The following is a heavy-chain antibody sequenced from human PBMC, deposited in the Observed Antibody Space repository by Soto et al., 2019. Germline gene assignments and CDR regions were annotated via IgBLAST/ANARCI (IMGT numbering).Heavy chain of an antibody. CDR2: IYPGDSDT. Sequence: GESLKISCKGSGYSFTSYWIGWVRQMPGKGLEWMGIIYPGDSDTSYSRSFQGQVTISADKSISTAYLQWSSLKASDTAMYYCARSPSNSGSYYGHVGVGAFDIWGQGTMVTVSS. J-gene: IGHJ3*02. CDR1: GYSFTSYW. CDR3: ARSPSNSGSYYGHVGVGAFDI. V-gene: IGHV5-51*01. D-gene: IGHD1-26*01.